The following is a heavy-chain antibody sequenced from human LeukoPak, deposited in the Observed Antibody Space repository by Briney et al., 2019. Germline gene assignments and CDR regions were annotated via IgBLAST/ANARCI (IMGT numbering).Heavy chain of an antibody. D-gene: IGHD3-10*01. CDR3: ARTPMVRGVQTDY. CDR1: GFTFSSYE. CDR2: ISSSGSTI. J-gene: IGHJ4*02. V-gene: IGHV3-48*03. Sequence: GGSLRLSCAASGFTFSSYEMNWVRQAPGKGLEWVSYISSSGSTIYYADSVKGRFTISRDNAKNSLYLQMNSLRAEDTAVYYCARTPMVRGVQTDYWGQGTLVTVSS.